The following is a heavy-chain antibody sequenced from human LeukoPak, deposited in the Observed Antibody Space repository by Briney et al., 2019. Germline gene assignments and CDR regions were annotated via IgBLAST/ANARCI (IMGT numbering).Heavy chain of an antibody. CDR1: GFTFSDYY. V-gene: IGHV3-11*01. Sequence: GGSLRLSCAASGFTFSDYYMSWIRQAPGKGLEWVSYISSSGSTIYYADSVKGRFTISRDNSKNTLYLQMNSLRAEDTALYYCAKVGFDDYFDYWGQGTLVTVSS. J-gene: IGHJ4*02. CDR2: ISSSGSTI. D-gene: IGHD3-9*01. CDR3: AKVGFDDYFDY.